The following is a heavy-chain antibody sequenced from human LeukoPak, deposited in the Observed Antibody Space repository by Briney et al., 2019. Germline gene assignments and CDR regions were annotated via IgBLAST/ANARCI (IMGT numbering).Heavy chain of an antibody. Sequence: SETLSLTCTVSVGSISSYYWSRTRQPPGKGLEWSGYIYYSGSTNYNPSLKSRVTTSVDTSKNQVSLKLSSVTAADTAVYYCARDQRDFWSGYYYYYMDVWGKGTTVTVSS. CDR3: ARDQRDFWSGYYYYYMDV. CDR1: VGSISSYY. V-gene: IGHV4-59*01. J-gene: IGHJ6*03. CDR2: IYYSGST. D-gene: IGHD3-3*01.